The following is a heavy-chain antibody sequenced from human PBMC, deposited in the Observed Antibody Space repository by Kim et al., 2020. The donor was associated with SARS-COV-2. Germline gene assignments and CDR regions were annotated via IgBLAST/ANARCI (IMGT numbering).Heavy chain of an antibody. D-gene: IGHD3-9*01. J-gene: IGHJ4*02. V-gene: IGHV3-21*01. Sequence: GGSLRLSCAASGFTFSSYSMNWVRQAPGKGLEWVSSISSSSSYIYYADSVKGRFTISRDNAKNSLYLQMNSLRAEDTAVYYCARGVELRYFVRGTYFDYWGQGTLVTVSS. CDR1: GFTFSSYS. CDR3: ARGVELRYFVRGTYFDY. CDR2: ISSSSSYI.